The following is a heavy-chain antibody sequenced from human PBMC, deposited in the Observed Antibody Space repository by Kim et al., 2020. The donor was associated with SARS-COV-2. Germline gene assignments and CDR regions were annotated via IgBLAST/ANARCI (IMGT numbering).Heavy chain of an antibody. Sequence: SETLSLTCTVSGDSISSSSYYWGWIRQPPGKGLEWIGSIYYSGSTYYNPSLKSRVTMSVDTSQNHFSLKVNSVTAADTAVYYCARGRNAINWFDPWGQG. CDR3: ARGRNAINWFDP. V-gene: IGHV4-39*02. CDR2: IYYSGST. D-gene: IGHD2-2*01. J-gene: IGHJ5*02. CDR1: GDSISSSSYY.